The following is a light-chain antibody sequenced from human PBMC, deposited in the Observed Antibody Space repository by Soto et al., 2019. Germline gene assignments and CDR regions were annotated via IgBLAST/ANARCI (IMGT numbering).Light chain of an antibody. CDR3: KQAYNFPIT. V-gene: IGKV1-9*01. J-gene: IGKJ5*01. Sequence: DIQLTQSPSFLSESVGDRPAITCRASLDIRSYLAWYQQKPGRXPKXXIYAASTLQSGVPSRFSAIVSGTELTITLSSLQPEDGETYDGKQAYNFPITFGQGTRLEIK. CDR2: AAS. CDR1: LDIRSY.